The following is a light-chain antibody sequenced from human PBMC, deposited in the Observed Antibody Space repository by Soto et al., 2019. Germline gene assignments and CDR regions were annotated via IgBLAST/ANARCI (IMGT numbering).Light chain of an antibody. CDR3: LQHNRYPWT. CDR2: AAS. Sequence: VHMTQSPSAMSASVGYRVTIICRASQDISNFLAWFQQKKGKVPQRLIYAASSLQSGVPSRFSGSGYGTEFTLTMSSLQPEDFATYYCLQHNRYPWTFGQGTKVDIK. CDR1: QDISNF. V-gene: IGKV1-17*03. J-gene: IGKJ1*01.